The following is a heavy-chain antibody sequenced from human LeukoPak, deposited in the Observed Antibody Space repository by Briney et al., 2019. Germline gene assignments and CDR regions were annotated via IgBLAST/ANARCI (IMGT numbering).Heavy chain of an antibody. V-gene: IGHV3-48*02. Sequence: GGSLRLSCAASGFTFSSYSMNWVRQAPGKGLEWVSYISSSSTIYYADSVKGRFTISRDNAKNTLYLQMNSLRDEDTAVYYCARDGITIFGVPLYFQHWGQGTLSPSLQ. J-gene: IGHJ1*01. D-gene: IGHD3-3*01. CDR2: ISSSSTI. CDR3: ARDGITIFGVPLYFQH. CDR1: GFTFSSYS.